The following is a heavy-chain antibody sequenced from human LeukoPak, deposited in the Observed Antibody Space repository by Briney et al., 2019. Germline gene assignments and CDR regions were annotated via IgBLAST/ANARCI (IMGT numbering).Heavy chain of an antibody. CDR1: GGSISPYY. Sequence: SETLSLTCTVPGGSISPYYWSWIRQTPGKGREWIGYILYSGTTTNYNPSLKSRVTISVDTSKNQFSLKLSSVTAADTAVYYCARVGDWNDLVYWGQGTLVTVSS. J-gene: IGHJ4*02. CDR2: ILYSGTT. CDR3: ARVGDWNDLVY. D-gene: IGHD1-1*01. V-gene: IGHV4-59*01.